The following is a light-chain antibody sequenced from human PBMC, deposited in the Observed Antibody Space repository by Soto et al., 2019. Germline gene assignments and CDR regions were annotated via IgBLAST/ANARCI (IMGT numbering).Light chain of an antibody. V-gene: IGLV1-51*02. J-gene: IGLJ2*01. CDR2: ENN. CDR3: GTWDSSLSAGRV. CDR1: SSNIGNNY. Sequence: QSALTQPPSVSAAPGQKVTISCSGSSSNIGNNYVSWYQQLPGTAPKLLIYENNKRPSGIPDRFSGSKSGTSATLGITGLQTGDEADYDCGTWDSSLSAGRVFGGGTKLTVL.